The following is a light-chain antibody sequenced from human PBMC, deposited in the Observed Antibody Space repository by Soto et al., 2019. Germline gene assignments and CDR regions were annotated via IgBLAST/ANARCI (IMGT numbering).Light chain of an antibody. V-gene: IGKV1-39*01. J-gene: IGKJ2*01. CDR3: QQSYSSPPT. CDR1: QSIDSY. CDR2: AAS. Sequence: DLHMTQSPSSLSASVGDRVTITCRASQSIDSYVNWYQQKSGQAPKLLIYAASSLRSGVPSRFSGTGSGTDFTLTITSLQPEDFASYHCQQSYSSPPTFGQGTKLEIK.